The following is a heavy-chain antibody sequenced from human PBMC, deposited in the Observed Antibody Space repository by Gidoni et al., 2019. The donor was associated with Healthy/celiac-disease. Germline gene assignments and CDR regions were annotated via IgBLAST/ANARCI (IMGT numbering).Heavy chain of an antibody. CDR1: GGSISSSSYY. J-gene: IGHJ6*02. Sequence: LSLTCTVSGGSISSSSYYWGWIRQPPGKGLEWIGSIYYSGSTYYNPSLKSRVTISVDTSKNQFSLKLSSVTAADTAVYYCARFYSTYGMDVWGQGTTVTVSS. V-gene: IGHV4-39*01. D-gene: IGHD2-21*01. CDR3: ARFYSTYGMDV. CDR2: IYYSGST.